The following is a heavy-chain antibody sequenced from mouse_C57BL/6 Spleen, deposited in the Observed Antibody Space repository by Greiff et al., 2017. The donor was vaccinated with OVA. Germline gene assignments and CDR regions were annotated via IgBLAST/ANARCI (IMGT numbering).Heavy chain of an antibody. CDR1: GYTFTDYN. D-gene: IGHD1-1*01. CDR3: AREATVVATGFDY. V-gene: IGHV1-18*01. CDR2: INPNNGGT. Sequence: AQLQQSGPELVKPGASVKIPCKASGYTFTDYNMDWVKQSHGKSLEWIGDINPNNGGTIYNQKFKGKATLTVDKSSSTAYMELRSLTSEDTAVYYCAREATVVATGFDYWGQGTTLTVSS. J-gene: IGHJ2*01.